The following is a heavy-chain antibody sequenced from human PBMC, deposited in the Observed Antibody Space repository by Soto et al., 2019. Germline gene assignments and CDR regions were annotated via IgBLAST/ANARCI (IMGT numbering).Heavy chain of an antibody. CDR2: IYYSGST. V-gene: IGHV4-39*01. J-gene: IGHJ4*02. CDR3: ARHYGVRYFDY. Sequence: SETLSLTCTVSGGSISSSSYYWGWIRQPPGKGLEWIGSIYYSGSTYYNPSLKSRVTISVDTSKNQFSLKLSSVTAADTAVYYCARHYGVRYFDYWGQGTLVTVSS. CDR1: GGSISSSSYY. D-gene: IGHD4-17*01.